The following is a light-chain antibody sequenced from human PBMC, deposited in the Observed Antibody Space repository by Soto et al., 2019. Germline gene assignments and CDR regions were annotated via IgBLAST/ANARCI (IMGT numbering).Light chain of an antibody. CDR2: GAS. CDR1: QSVSSSF. V-gene: IGKV3-20*01. Sequence: EIVLTQSPGTLSLSPGEGATLSCRASQSVSSSFLAWYQQKPGQAPRLLIYGASSRAPGIPDRFRGSASGTDFTLTISRLEPEDFALYYCPQYGSSPWTFGQGTKVEIK. J-gene: IGKJ1*01. CDR3: PQYGSSPWT.